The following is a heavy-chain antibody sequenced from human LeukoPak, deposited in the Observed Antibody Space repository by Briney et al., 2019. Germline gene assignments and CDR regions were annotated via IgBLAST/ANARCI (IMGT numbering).Heavy chain of an antibody. D-gene: IGHD6-19*01. Sequence: ASVKVSCKASGYTFTSYYMHWVRQAPGQGLEWIGIINPSGGSTSYAQKFQGRVTMTRDTSTSTVYMELSSLRSEDTAVYYCARELIAVAGTYYMDVWGKGTTVTISS. V-gene: IGHV1-46*01. CDR3: ARELIAVAGTYYMDV. J-gene: IGHJ6*03. CDR2: INPSGGST. CDR1: GYTFTSYY.